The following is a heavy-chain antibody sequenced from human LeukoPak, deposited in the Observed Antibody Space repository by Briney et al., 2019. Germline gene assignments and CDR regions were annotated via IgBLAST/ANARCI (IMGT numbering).Heavy chain of an antibody. J-gene: IGHJ4*02. CDR3: AKSGGYGLIDY. V-gene: IGHV4-39*01. D-gene: IGHD1-26*01. CDR1: GPSISGSNYY. CDR2: IYSSGST. Sequence: PSETLSLTCAVSGPSISGSNYYWGWIRQPPGKGLEWIGNIYSSGSTYYNASLQSRVTISIDTSKNQFYLRLNCVSAADTAMYYCAKSGGYGLIDYWGQGTRVTVSS.